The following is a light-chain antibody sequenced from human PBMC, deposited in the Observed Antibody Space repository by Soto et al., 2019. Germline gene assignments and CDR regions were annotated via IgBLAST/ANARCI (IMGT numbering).Light chain of an antibody. CDR1: QTISND. CDR3: QQNNKWPTVT. V-gene: IGKV3-15*01. Sequence: EVVMTQSPATVSVSPGEGVTLSCRASQTISNDLAWYQQKPGQAPRLLIYGASTRATGVPARFSGGGSGTEFTLTISSLQSEDFAFYYCQQNNKWPTVTSGGGTKVDIK. CDR2: GAS. J-gene: IGKJ4*01.